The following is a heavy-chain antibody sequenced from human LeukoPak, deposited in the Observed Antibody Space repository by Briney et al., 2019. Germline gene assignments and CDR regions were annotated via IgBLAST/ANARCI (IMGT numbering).Heavy chain of an antibody. V-gene: IGHV3-30*04. CDR2: ISYDGSNK. J-gene: IGHJ4*02. CDR3: ARDIGSSGWFYYFDY. CDR1: GFTLSSYA. D-gene: IGHD6-19*01. Sequence: PGTSLRLSCVASGFTLSSYAMRWVRQAPGKGLEWVALISYDGSNKNYVDSVKGRFTISRDNSKNMVYLLMNSLRAEDTAVYYCARDIGSSGWFYYFDYWGQGTLVTVSS.